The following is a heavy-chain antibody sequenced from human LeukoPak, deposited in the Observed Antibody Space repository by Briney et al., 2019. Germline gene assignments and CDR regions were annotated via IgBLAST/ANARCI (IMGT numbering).Heavy chain of an antibody. CDR2: IYSGGST. V-gene: IGHV3-66*01. Sequence: PGGSLRLSCAASGFTVSSNYMSWVRQAPGKGLEWVSVIYSGGSTYYADSVKGRFTISRDNSKNTLYLQMNSLRAEDTAVYYCSTRHYYDSSGIDYWGQGTLVTVSS. D-gene: IGHD3-22*01. CDR3: STRHYYDSSGIDY. J-gene: IGHJ4*02. CDR1: GFTVSSNY.